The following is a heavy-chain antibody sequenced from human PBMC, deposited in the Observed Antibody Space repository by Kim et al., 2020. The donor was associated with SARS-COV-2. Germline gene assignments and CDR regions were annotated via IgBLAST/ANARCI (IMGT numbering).Heavy chain of an antibody. CDR1: GFSFSNYA. D-gene: IGHD3-16*01. CDR3: AKEMLRYTSSQRGYFDS. J-gene: IGHJ4*02. Sequence: GGSLRLSCAASGFSFSNYAMNWVRQAPGKGLEWVSAISGGGSSYYADSVRDRFTCSRDNSKNTVYLQINSLRADDTAIYYCAKEMLRYTSSQRGYFDSWGQGTLVTVSS. V-gene: IGHV3-23*01. CDR2: ISGGGSS.